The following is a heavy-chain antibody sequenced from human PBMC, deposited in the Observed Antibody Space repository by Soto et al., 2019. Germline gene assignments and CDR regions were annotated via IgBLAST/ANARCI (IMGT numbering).Heavy chain of an antibody. V-gene: IGHV1-2*02. D-gene: IGHD2-15*01. Sequence: ASVKVSCKTSGYTFTDYYTHWVRQAPGQGLEWMGWMNPKSGGAYFAQKFRGRVTLTRDTSIGTAYIEVNSLTSDDTAVYFCTRENIENRDGLYDAFDIWGQRTTLTVSS. CDR1: GYTFTDYY. CDR2: MNPKSGGA. CDR3: TRENIENRDGLYDAFDI. J-gene: IGHJ3*02.